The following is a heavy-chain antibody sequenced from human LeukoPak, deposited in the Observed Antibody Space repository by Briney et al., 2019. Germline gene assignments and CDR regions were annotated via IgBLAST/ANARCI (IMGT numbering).Heavy chain of an antibody. CDR3: ARGLGIAVAGTLIGFDY. CDR2: INHSGST. J-gene: IGHJ4*02. CDR1: GGSFSGYY. D-gene: IGHD6-19*01. Sequence: ETLSLTCXVYGGSFSGYYWSWIRQPPGKGLEWIGEINHSGSTNYNPSLKSRVTISVDTSKNQFSLKLSSVPAADTAVYYCARGLGIAVAGTLIGFDYWGQGTLVTVSS. V-gene: IGHV4-34*01.